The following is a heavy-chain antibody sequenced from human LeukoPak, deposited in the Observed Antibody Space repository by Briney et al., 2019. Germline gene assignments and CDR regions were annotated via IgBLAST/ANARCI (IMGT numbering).Heavy chain of an antibody. CDR3: ARGQQEGDY. CDR2: INPSGGST. J-gene: IGHJ4*02. Sequence: GASVKVSCKASGYTFTSYYMHWVRQAPGQGLEWMGIINPSGGSTSYAQKFQGRVTMTRDKSTRTVYMELSSLISEGTAVYYCARGQQEGDYWGQGTLITVSS. CDR1: GYTFTSYY. V-gene: IGHV1-46*01.